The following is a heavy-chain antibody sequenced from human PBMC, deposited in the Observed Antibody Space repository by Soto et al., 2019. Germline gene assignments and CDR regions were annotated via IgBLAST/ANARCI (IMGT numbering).Heavy chain of an antibody. CDR1: GYTFTNYD. J-gene: IGHJ5*02. V-gene: IGHV1-8*01. CDR2: MNPNSGYT. Sequence: APVKVSCKASGYTFTNYDIIWLRQATDQGLEWLGWMNPNSGYTGYAQKFQGRVTMTRNTPINTAYMELGSLTSEDTAVYYCARGSARYNWFDPWGQGTLVTVSS. CDR3: ARGSARYNWFDP.